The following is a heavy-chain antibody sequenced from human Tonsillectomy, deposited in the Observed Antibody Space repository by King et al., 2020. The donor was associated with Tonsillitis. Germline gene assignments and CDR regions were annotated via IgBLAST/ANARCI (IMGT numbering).Heavy chain of an antibody. J-gene: IGHJ4*02. CDR3: AKDRPPLSTPSPDLIYY. CDR2: ISGSGGST. CDR1: GFTFSSYA. D-gene: IGHD2-8*01. V-gene: IGHV3-23*01. Sequence: VQLLESGGGLVQPGGSLRLSCAASGFTFSSYAMSWVRQAPGKGLEWVSAISGSGGSTYYADSVKGRFTISRDNSKNTLYLQMNSLRAEDTAVYYCAKDRPPLSTPSPDLIYYWGQGTLVTVSS.